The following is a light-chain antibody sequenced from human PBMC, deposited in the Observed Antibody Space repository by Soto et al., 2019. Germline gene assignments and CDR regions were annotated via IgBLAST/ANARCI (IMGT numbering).Light chain of an antibody. V-gene: IGKV3-15*01. CDR2: DAS. CDR3: QQYENWPRT. CDR1: QSVTNK. J-gene: IGKJ1*01. Sequence: EIVMTQSPATLTVSPGERAALSCRASQSVTNKLAWYQQKPGQAPRLLIYDASTRATGIPATFSGSGSGTDFTLTISSLQSEDFAVYYCQQYENWPRTFGQGTKVDIK.